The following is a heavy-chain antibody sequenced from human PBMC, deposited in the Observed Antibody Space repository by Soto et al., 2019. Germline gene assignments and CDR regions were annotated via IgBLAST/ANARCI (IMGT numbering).Heavy chain of an antibody. D-gene: IGHD6-19*01. V-gene: IGHV3-21*01. CDR3: ARDLKVAASNSYFYYGMDV. J-gene: IGHJ6*02. CDR2: ISRSSSNI. CDR1: GFSFSNYT. Sequence: GGSLRLSCAASGFSFSNYTMNWVRQAPGKGLDWLSSISRSSSNIFYADSVKGRFIVSRDNANNLLYLQINSLSAEDTAIYYCARDLKVAASNSYFYYGMDVWGQGTTVTVSS.